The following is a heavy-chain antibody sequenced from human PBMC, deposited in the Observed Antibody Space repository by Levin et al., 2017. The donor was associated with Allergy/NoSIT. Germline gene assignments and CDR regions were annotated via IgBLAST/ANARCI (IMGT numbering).Heavy chain of an antibody. CDR2: INPNSGGT. V-gene: IGHV1-2*02. CDR1: GYTFTGYY. Sequence: GASVKVSCKASGYTFTGYYMHWVRQAPGQGLEWMGWINPNSGGTNYAQKFQGRVTMTRDTSISTAYMELSRLRSDDTAVYYCARGGYCGGDCYSIFDYWGQGTLVTVSS. D-gene: IGHD2-21*02. CDR3: ARGGYCGGDCYSIFDY. J-gene: IGHJ4*02.